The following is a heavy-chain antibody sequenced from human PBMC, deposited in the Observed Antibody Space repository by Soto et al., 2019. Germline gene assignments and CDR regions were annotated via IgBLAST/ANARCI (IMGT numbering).Heavy chain of an antibody. V-gene: IGHV3-21*06. CDR3: ARESEDLTSNFDY. CDR1: GFTFSSYS. Sequence: TGGSLRLSCAASGFTFSSYSMSWVRQAPGKGLEWVSSISGTTNYIYYGDSMKGRFTISRDNAKNSLYLEMNSLGAEDTAVYYCARESEDLTSNFDYWGQGTLVTVSS. CDR2: ISGTTNYI. J-gene: IGHJ4*02.